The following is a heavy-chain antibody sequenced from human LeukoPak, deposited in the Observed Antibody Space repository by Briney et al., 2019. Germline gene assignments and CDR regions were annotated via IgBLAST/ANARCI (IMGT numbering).Heavy chain of an antibody. CDR3: ARLWYSSSSRSPNWFDP. D-gene: IGHD6-6*01. J-gene: IGHJ5*02. CDR1: GYSFTSYW. V-gene: IGHV5-51*01. Sequence: GESLKISCKGSGYSFTSYWIGWVRQMPGKGREWMGIIYPGDSDTRYSPSFQGQVTISADKSISTAYLQWSSLKASDTAMYYCARLWYSSSSRSPNWFDPWGQGTLVTVSS. CDR2: IYPGDSDT.